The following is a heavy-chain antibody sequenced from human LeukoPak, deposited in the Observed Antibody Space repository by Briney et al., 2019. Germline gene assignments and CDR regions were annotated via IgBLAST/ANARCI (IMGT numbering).Heavy chain of an antibody. J-gene: IGHJ4*02. CDR1: GGSISSGSYY. CDR3: ARGKTRYGDYVLWYY. CDR2: IYTSGST. D-gene: IGHD4-17*01. Sequence: PSQTLSLTCTVSGGSISSGSYYWSWIRQPAGKGLEWIGRIYTSGSTNYNPSLKSRVTISVDTSKNRFSLKLTSVTAADTAVYYCARGKTRYGDYVLWYYWGQGTLVTVSS. V-gene: IGHV4-61*02.